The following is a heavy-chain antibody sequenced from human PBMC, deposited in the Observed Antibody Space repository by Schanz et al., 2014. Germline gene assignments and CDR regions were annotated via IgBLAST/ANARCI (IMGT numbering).Heavy chain of an antibody. CDR2: ISAYNGNT. CDR1: GYTFTSYG. V-gene: IGHV1-18*01. J-gene: IGHJ4*02. CDR3: ARDAADFYESLTEEDY. Sequence: QVQLVQSGAEVKKPGASVKVSCKASGYTFTSYGISWVRQAPGQGLEWMGWISAYNGNTKYPQKLQGRVTMTTDTATGTAYMELRSLRSDDTAVYYCARDAADFYESLTEEDYWGQGTLVTVSS. D-gene: IGHD3-9*01.